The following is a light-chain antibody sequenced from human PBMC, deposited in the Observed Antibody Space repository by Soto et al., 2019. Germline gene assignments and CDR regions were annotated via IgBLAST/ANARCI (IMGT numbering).Light chain of an antibody. V-gene: IGLV2-23*01. J-gene: IGLJ1*01. CDR3: CSYAGSSTYV. CDR1: STDVGSYNL. CDR2: EGS. Sequence: QSVPTQPASVSRSPGQSITISCTGTSTDVGSYNLVSWYQQHPGKAPKLMIYEGSKRPSGVSNRFSGSKSGHTASLTISGLQAEDEADYYCCSYAGSSTYVFGTGTQVTVL.